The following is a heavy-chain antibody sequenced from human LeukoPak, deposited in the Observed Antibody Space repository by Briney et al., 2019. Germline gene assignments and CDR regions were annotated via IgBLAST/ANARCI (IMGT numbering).Heavy chain of an antibody. J-gene: IGHJ4*02. D-gene: IGHD6-6*01. Sequence: PGGSLRLSCAASGFTFSSYSMNWVRQAPGKGLEWVSYISSSSSTIYYADSVKGRFTISRDNAKNSLYLQMNSLRDEDTAVYYCARGEGIYSSSSPFDYWGQGTLVTVSS. V-gene: IGHV3-48*02. CDR3: ARGEGIYSSSSPFDY. CDR1: GFTFSSYS. CDR2: ISSSSSTI.